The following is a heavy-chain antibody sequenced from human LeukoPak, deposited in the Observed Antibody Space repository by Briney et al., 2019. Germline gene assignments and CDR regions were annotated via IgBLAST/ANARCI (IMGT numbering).Heavy chain of an antibody. D-gene: IGHD2-2*02. V-gene: IGHV5-51*01. CDR1: GYSFTSYW. Sequence: LGESLKISCKGSGYSFTSYWIGWVRQMPGKGLEWMGIIYPGDSGTRYSPSFQGQVTILADKSISTAYLQWSSLKASDTAMYYCATYRPYICSSTSCYKGYFDYWGQGTLVTVSS. CDR2: IYPGDSGT. CDR3: ATYRPYICSSTSCYKGYFDY. J-gene: IGHJ4*02.